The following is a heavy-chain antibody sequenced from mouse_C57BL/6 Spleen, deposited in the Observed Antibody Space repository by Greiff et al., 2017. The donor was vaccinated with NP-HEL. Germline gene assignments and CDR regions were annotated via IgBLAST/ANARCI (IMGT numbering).Heavy chain of an antibody. J-gene: IGHJ4*01. CDR2: IYPGDGDT. V-gene: IGHV1-82*01. CDR1: GYAFSSSW. Sequence: VVKPGASVKISCKASGYAFSSSWMNWVKQRPGKGLEWIGRIYPGDGDTNYNGKFKGKATLTADKSSSTAYMQLSSLTSEDSAVYFCARCDSNRAMDYWGQGTSVTVSS. CDR3: ARCDSNRAMDY.